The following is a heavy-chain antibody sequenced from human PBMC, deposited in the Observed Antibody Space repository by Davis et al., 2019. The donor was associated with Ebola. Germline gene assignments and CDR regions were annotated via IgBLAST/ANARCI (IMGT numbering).Heavy chain of an antibody. CDR1: GYTFTNYY. CDR3: ARGDILTGYYYYYYYGMDV. CDR2: INPNSGGT. J-gene: IGHJ6*04. V-gene: IGHV1-2*06. D-gene: IGHD3-9*01. Sequence: AASVKVSCKASGYTFTNYYMHWVRQAPGQGLEWMGRINPNSGGTNYAQKFQGRVTMTRDTSISTAYMELSRLRSDDTAVYYCARGDILTGYYYYYYYGMDVWGKGTTVTVSS.